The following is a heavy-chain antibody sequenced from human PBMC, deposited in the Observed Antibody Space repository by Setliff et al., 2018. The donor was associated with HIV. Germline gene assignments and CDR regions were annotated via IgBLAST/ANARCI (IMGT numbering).Heavy chain of an antibody. J-gene: IGHJ4*02. V-gene: IGHV1-46*01. CDR2: INPSGGST. D-gene: IGHD3-9*01. CDR3: ARVPILRYASPVDM. Sequence: ASVKVSCKASGYTFTSYYIHWVRQAPGQGLEWMGEINPSGGSTSYSEKFRGRATMTRDTSRSTVYMELSSLRFDDTAVYYCARVPILRYASPVDMWGQGTRVTVSS. CDR1: GYTFTSYY.